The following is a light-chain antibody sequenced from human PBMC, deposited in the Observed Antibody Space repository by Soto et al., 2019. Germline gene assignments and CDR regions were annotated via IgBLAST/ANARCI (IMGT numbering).Light chain of an antibody. CDR3: SSYTSSSTVV. CDR2: DVS. V-gene: IGLV2-14*01. J-gene: IGLJ2*01. Sequence: QSVLTQPASVSGSPGQSITISCSGTSSDVGGYKSVSWYQQHPGKAPKLMIYDVSNRPSGVSNRFSGSKSGNTASLTISGLQAEDEADYYCSSYTSSSTVVFGGGTKLTVL. CDR1: SSDVGGYKS.